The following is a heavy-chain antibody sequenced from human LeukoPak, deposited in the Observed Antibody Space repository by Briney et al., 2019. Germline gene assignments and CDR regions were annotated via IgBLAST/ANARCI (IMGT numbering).Heavy chain of an antibody. J-gene: IGHJ4*02. D-gene: IGHD5-18*01. CDR2: INAGNGNT. V-gene: IGHV1-3*01. Sequence: GASVKVSCKASGYTFTSYAIHWVRQAPGQSLEWMGWINAGNGNTKYSQNFQDRVTITRGTSASTAYMELSSLRSEDTAVYYCARYTAMVNFDYWGQGTLVTVSS. CDR3: ARYTAMVNFDY. CDR1: GYTFTSYA.